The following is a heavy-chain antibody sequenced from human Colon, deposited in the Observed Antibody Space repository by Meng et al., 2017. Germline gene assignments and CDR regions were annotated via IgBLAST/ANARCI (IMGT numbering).Heavy chain of an antibody. Sequence: GESLMISCAASGFTFSSYWMSWVRQAPGKGLEWVANIKQDGSEKYYVDSVKGRFTISRDNAKNSLYLQMNSLRAEDTAVYYCASLAEYSGYDLFDYWGQGTLVTVSS. V-gene: IGHV3-7*01. CDR2: IKQDGSEK. D-gene: IGHD5-12*01. J-gene: IGHJ4*02. CDR1: GFTFSSYW. CDR3: ASLAEYSGYDLFDY.